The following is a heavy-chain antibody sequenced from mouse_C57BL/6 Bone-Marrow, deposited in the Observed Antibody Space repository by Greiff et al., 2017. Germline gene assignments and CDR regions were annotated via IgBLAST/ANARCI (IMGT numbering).Heavy chain of an antibody. CDR3: ARGLYAMDY. Sequence: VQLQQPGAELVRPGSSVKLSCKASGYTFTSYWMDWVKQRPGQGLEWIGNIYPSDSETHYNQKFTDKATLTVDKSSSTAYMQLSSLTSEDSAVYYCARGLYAMDYWGQGTSVTVSS. CDR1: GYTFTSYW. V-gene: IGHV1-61*01. J-gene: IGHJ4*01. CDR2: IYPSDSET.